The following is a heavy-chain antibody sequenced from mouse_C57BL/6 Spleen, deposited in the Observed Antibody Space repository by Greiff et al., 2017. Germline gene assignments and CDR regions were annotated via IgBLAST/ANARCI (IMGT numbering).Heavy chain of an antibody. CDR1: GYTFTSYG. Sequence: QVQLQQSGAELARPGASVKLSCKASGYTFTSYGISWVKQRTGQGLEWIGEIYPRSGNTYYNEKFKGKATLTADKSSSTAYMELRSLTSEDSAVYFCARRNWDVGKAFDYWGQGTTLTVSS. V-gene: IGHV1-81*01. CDR2: IYPRSGNT. J-gene: IGHJ2*01. D-gene: IGHD4-1*01. CDR3: ARRNWDVGKAFDY.